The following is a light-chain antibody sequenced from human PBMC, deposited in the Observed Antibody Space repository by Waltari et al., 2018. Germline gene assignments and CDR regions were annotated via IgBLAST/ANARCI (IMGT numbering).Light chain of an antibody. CDR2: RND. CDR1: SSNLGNNV. Sequence: QSVLTQPPSASGTPGQRVTISCSGTSSNLGNNVVNWYQQVPGTAPKLLIYRNDQRPAGVPDRFSAAKSGTSAALAISGRQCEDEAEYYCASWDDRLNGHWVFGGGTKVTVL. V-gene: IGLV1-44*01. CDR3: ASWDDRLNGHWV. J-gene: IGLJ3*02.